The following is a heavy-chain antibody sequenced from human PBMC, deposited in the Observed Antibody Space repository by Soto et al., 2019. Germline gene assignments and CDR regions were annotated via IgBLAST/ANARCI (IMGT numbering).Heavy chain of an antibody. Sequence: QVQLQQWGAGLLKPSETLSLTCAVYGGSFSGYQWSWIRQTPGTGLEWIGEINDSGNINYNPSLKSRVTIVLDTPKKQISLKLSSVTAADSAVYYCARGVILWFGELSRRGGYHYYMDVWGKGTTVTVSS. D-gene: IGHD3-10*01. CDR2: INDSGNI. CDR3: ARGVILWFGELSRRGGYHYYMDV. V-gene: IGHV4-34*01. CDR1: GGSFSGYQ. J-gene: IGHJ6*03.